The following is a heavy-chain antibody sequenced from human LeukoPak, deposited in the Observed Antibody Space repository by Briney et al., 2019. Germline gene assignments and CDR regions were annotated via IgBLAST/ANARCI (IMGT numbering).Heavy chain of an antibody. CDR1: GDSISGYY. CDR2: IYSSGST. V-gene: IGHV4-4*07. D-gene: IGHD1-1*01. Sequence: PSETLPLTCNVSGDSISGYYWSWIRQPAGKGLECIGRIYSSGSTNYNPSLKSRLTMSVDTSKNQFSLKLSSVTAADTAVYYCARVGGTATTGYYYMDVWGKGTTVTVSS. CDR3: ARVGGTATTGYYYMDV. J-gene: IGHJ6*03.